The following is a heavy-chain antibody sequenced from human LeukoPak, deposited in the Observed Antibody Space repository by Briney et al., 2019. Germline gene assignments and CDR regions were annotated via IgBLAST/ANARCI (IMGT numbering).Heavy chain of an antibody. CDR2: IITDGSSP. Sequence: PGGSLRLSCAASGFTFTSYWMHWVRQAPGKGLVWVARIITDGSSPSYADSVKGRFTISRDNAKNTLYLQMNSLRAEDTAVYYCARDPSNQSYYHYYYMDVWGKGTTVTVSS. J-gene: IGHJ6*03. CDR1: GFTFTSYW. CDR3: ARDPSNQSYYHYYYMDV. V-gene: IGHV3-74*01. D-gene: IGHD1-14*01.